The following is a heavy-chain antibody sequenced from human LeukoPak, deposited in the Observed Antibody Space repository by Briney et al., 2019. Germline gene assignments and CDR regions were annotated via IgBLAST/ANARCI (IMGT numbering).Heavy chain of an antibody. Sequence: GGSLRLSCAASGFTFSSNYMSWVRQAPGKGLEWVSVIYSGGSTYYADSVKGRFTISRDNSKNTLYLQMNSLRAEDTAVYYCAREFSSSWYFDRWGQGTLVTVSS. V-gene: IGHV3-66*01. CDR3: AREFSSSWYFDR. CDR1: GFTFSSNY. J-gene: IGHJ5*02. D-gene: IGHD6-13*01. CDR2: IYSGGST.